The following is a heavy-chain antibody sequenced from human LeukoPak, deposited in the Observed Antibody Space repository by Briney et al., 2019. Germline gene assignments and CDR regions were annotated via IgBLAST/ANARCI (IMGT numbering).Heavy chain of an antibody. V-gene: IGHV4-39*01. CDR1: GASVSSGSFY. D-gene: IGHD3-10*01. CDR2: IYYTGST. Sequence: SETLSLTCSVSGASVSSGSFYWGWLRQSPGKGLEWIATIYYTGSTYYDPSLKSRVSISIDTSNNQFSLNVKSVSAADTAVYYCARHSGSGSLSRPFDPWGQGTLVTVTS. CDR3: ARHSGSGSLSRPFDP. J-gene: IGHJ5*02.